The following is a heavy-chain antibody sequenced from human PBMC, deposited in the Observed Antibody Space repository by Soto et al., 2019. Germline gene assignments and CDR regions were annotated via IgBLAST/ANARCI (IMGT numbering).Heavy chain of an antibody. D-gene: IGHD5-12*01. CDR1: GFTFSSYG. Sequence: QVQLVESGGGVVQPGRSLRLSCAASGFTFSSYGMHWVRQAPGEGLEWVAVIWYDGSNKYYADSVKGRFTISRDNSKNTLYLQMNSLRAEDTAVYYCARDRDSGYDSLDYWGQGTLVTVSS. CDR3: ARDRDSGYDSLDY. CDR2: IWYDGSNK. J-gene: IGHJ4*02. V-gene: IGHV3-33*01.